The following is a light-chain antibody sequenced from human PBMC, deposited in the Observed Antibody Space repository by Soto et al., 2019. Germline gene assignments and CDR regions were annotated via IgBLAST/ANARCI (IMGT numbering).Light chain of an antibody. CDR3: QQYGSAPELT. CDR1: QSVTSS. CDR2: GAS. Sequence: EIVVTQSPATLSGSPGERVTFSCRASQSVTSSLAWYQQKPGQAPRLLIYGASRRATGIPDRFSGSGSGTDFTLTIARLEPEDFAVYYCQQYGSAPELTFGGGTMVDVK. J-gene: IGKJ4*01. V-gene: IGKV3-20*01.